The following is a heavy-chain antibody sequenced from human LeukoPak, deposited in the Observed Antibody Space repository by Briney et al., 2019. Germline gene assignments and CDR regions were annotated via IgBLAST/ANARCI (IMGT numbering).Heavy chain of an antibody. J-gene: IGHJ4*02. V-gene: IGHV4-59*01. D-gene: IGHD5-18*01. CDR1: DGSISSYY. Sequence: SETLSLTCTVSDGSISSYYWNWIRQPPGKGLEWVGFIYDSGSTNYNPSLYSRLTISVDTSKNQFSLKLTSVTAADTAVYYCARDRRGYGSFDSWGQGTLVTVSS. CDR2: IYDSGST. CDR3: ARDRRGYGSFDS.